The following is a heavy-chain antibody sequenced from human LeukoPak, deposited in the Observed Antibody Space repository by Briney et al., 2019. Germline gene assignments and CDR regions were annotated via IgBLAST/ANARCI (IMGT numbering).Heavy chain of an antibody. Sequence: SETLSLTCAVYGGSFSGYYWSWIRQPPGKGLEWIGEINHSGSTNYNPSLKSRVTISVDTSKNQSSLKLSSVTAADTAVYYCARGKSLISVRYFDYWGQGTLVTVSS. J-gene: IGHJ4*02. V-gene: IGHV4-34*01. CDR3: ARGKSLISVRYFDY. CDR1: GGSFSGYY. D-gene: IGHD2-8*01. CDR2: INHSGST.